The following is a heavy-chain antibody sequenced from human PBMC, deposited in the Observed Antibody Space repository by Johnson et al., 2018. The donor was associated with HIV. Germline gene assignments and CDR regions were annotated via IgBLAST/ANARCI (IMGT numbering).Heavy chain of an antibody. D-gene: IGHD5-18*01. V-gene: IGHV3-66*03. CDR2: IYSGGGT. Sequence: EQVVESGGGLIEPGGSLRLSCVASGFTVSSNHMNWVRQAPGKGLEWLSFIYSGGGTYYADSVKGRFTISRDKSKNTMYLQMNSLRDEDTAVYHCAKERLLHDAFDFWGQGTMVTVSS. CDR3: AKERLLHDAFDF. CDR1: GFTVSSNH. J-gene: IGHJ3*01.